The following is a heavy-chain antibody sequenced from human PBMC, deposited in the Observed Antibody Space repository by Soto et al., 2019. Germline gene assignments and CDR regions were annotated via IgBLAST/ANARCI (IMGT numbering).Heavy chain of an antibody. CDR2: IIPNFGSP. D-gene: IGHD1-1*01. CDR1: GGTFSTHS. V-gene: IGHV1-69*01. Sequence: QGKLVQSGAEVKKPGSSVKISCKASGGTFSTHSLSCVRQAPGQGPEWMGGIIPNFGSPKYAQKFQGRVTILVDESTSTGYLELSVLGSDDTAVYYCASSPLASSGPAGEYWGQGTLVSVSS. J-gene: IGHJ4*02. CDR3: ASSPLASSGPAGEY.